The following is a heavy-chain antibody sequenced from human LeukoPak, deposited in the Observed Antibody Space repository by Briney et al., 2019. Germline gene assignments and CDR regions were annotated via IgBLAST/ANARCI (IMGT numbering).Heavy chain of an antibody. J-gene: IGHJ4*02. Sequence: SGTLSLTCSVSGVSISSSSYYWGWIRQSPGKGLEWIGSMYYRGTTYENSSLKSRLTLSIDTSNNQFSLNLTSVTAADTAVYFCAREYSRSVVAGSRPDLWGQGLLVTVSS. D-gene: IGHD2-21*01. V-gene: IGHV4-39*02. CDR1: GVSISSSSYY. CDR2: MYYRGTT. CDR3: AREYSRSVVAGSRPDL.